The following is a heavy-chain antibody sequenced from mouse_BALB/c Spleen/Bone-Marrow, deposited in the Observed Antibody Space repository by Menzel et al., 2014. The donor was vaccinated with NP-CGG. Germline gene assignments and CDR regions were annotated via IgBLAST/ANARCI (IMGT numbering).Heavy chain of an antibody. CDR1: GFTFSSYT. CDR2: ISNGVGST. D-gene: IGHD2-3*01. J-gene: IGHJ3*01. CDR3: ARQSYEGFAY. Sequence: EVQVVESGGNLVQPGGSLKLSCAASGFTFSSYTMSWVRQTPEKRLERVAYISNGVGSTYYPDTVKGRFTISRDNATNTLYLQMSSLKSEDTAMYYCARQSYEGFAYWGQGTLVTVSA. V-gene: IGHV5-12-2*01.